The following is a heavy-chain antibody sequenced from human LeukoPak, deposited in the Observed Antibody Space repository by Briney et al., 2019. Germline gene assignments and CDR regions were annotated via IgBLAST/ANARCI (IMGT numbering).Heavy chain of an antibody. V-gene: IGHV3-23*01. J-gene: IGHJ4*02. CDR2: ISGSGGAT. CDR3: AKALGSIVVTASDY. Sequence: GGSLRLSCAASGFTFNNYAMSLVRQAPGKGLEWVSAISGSGGATYFADSVKGRFTISRDNSKNTLYLQMHSLRAEDTAVYYCAKALGSIVVTASDYWGQGTLVTVSS. CDR1: GFTFNNYA. D-gene: IGHD5-12*01.